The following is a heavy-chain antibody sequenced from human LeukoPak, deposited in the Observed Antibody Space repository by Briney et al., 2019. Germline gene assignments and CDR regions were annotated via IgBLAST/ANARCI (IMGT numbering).Heavy chain of an antibody. V-gene: IGHV3-33*06. Sequence: GGSLRLSCAASGFTFSSYGMHWVRQAPGKGLEWVAVVWYDGGNKYYADSVKGRFTMSRDNSKDTLYLHMHNLRGEDTAEYYCAKNMELASWGQGTLVTVSS. D-gene: IGHD1-26*01. CDR2: VWYDGGNK. CDR1: GFTFSSYG. J-gene: IGHJ5*02. CDR3: AKNMELAS.